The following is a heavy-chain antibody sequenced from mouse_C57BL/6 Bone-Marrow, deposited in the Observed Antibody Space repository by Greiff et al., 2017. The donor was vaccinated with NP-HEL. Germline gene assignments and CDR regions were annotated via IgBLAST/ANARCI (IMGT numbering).Heavy chain of an antibody. Sequence: QVQLQQSGAELARPGASVKMSCKASGYTFTSYTMHWVKQRPGQGLEWIGYINPSSGYTKYNQKFKDKATLTADKSSSTAYMQLSSLTSEDSAVYYCARVKPYYYAMDYWGQGTSVTVSS. CDR2: INPSSGYT. V-gene: IGHV1-4*01. J-gene: IGHJ4*01. CDR1: GYTFTSYT. CDR3: ARVKPYYYAMDY.